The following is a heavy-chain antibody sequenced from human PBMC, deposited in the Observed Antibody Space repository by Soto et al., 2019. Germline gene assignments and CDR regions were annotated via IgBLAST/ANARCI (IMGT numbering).Heavy chain of an antibody. Sequence: SETLSLTCTVSGGSVSSSSYYWGWIRQPPGKGLEWIGSIDYSGSTYYNPSLKSRVTISVDTSKNQFSLKVSSVTAADTAVYYCARRRVYDYYSMDVWGQGTTVTVSS. V-gene: IGHV4-39*01. CDR1: GGSVSSSSYY. D-gene: IGHD6-13*01. J-gene: IGHJ6*02. CDR2: IDYSGST. CDR3: ARRRVYDYYSMDV.